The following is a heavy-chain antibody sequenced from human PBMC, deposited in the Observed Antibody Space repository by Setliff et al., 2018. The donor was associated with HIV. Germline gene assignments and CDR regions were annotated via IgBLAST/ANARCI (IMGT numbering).Heavy chain of an antibody. V-gene: IGHV4-59*05. Sequence: SLTCAVYGGSVSGYYWSWIRQPPGKGLEWIGSIYYSGTTYYNPSLKSRVAISVDTSKNQFSLKLSSVTAADTAVYYCARPRLRGSGAFDIWGQGTMVTVSS. CDR3: ARPRLRGSGAFDI. CDR2: IYYSGTT. D-gene: IGHD2-21*01. CDR1: GGSVSGYY. J-gene: IGHJ3*02.